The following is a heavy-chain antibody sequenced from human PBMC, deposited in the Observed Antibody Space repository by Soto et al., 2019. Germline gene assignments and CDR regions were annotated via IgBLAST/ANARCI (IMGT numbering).Heavy chain of an antibody. CDR1: GGTFSSYT. D-gene: IGHD6-6*01. Sequence: ASVKVSCKASGGTFSSYTISWVRQAPGQGLEWMGRIIPILGIANYAQKFQGRVTITADKSTSTAYMELSSLRSEDTAVYYCARAVSIAAPSPGYWGQGTLVTVSS. CDR3: ARAVSIAAPSPGY. J-gene: IGHJ4*02. V-gene: IGHV1-69*02. CDR2: IIPILGIA.